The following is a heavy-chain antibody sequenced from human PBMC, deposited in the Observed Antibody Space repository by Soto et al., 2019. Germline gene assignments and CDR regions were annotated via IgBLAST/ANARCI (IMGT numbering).Heavy chain of an antibody. D-gene: IGHD5-18*01. CDR3: AKPVHSYGYYYYGMDV. J-gene: IGHJ6*02. Sequence: PGGSLRLSCAASGFTFSSYAMSWVRQAPGKGLEWVSAISGSGGSTYYADSVKGRLTISRDNSKNTLYLQMNSLRAEDTAVYYCAKPVHSYGYYYYGMDVWGQGTTVTVSS. V-gene: IGHV3-23*01. CDR2: ISGSGGST. CDR1: GFTFSSYA.